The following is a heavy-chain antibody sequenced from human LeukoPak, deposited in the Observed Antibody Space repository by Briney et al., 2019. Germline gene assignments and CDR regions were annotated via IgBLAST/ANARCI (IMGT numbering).Heavy chain of an antibody. CDR1: GFTFSSYA. Sequence: GSLRLSCAASGFTFSSYAMHWVRQAPGKGLEWVAVISYDGSNKYYADSVKGRFTISRDNSKNTLYLQMNSLRAEDTAVYYCARDRIAAAGTIDYWGQGTLVTVSS. CDR2: ISYDGSNK. V-gene: IGHV3-30-3*01. D-gene: IGHD6-13*01. CDR3: ARDRIAAAGTIDY. J-gene: IGHJ4*02.